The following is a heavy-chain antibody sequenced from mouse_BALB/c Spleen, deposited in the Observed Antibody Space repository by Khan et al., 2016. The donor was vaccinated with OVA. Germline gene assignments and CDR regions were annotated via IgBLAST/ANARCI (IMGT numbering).Heavy chain of an antibody. V-gene: IGHV2-6-4*01. CDR2: IWGGGST. J-gene: IGHJ4*01. CDR1: GFSLSRYN. D-gene: IGHD2-14*01. Sequence: VQLKESGPGLVAPSQSLSITCTVSGFSLSRYNIHWVRQPPGKGLEWLGMIWGGGSTDYNSALKSRLSISKDNSKGHVFLKMHSLQTDDTAMYYCARAYYRYDGYYAMDYWGQGTSVTVSS. CDR3: ARAYYRYDGYYAMDY.